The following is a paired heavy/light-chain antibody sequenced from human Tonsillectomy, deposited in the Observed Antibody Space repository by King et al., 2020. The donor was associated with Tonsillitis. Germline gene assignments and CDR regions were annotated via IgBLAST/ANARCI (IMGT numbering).Heavy chain of an antibody. CDR2: IYASGTT. CDR3: ARGFLGYFDREDYYYRGEFDS. CDR1: GDSLYGDSPTSSGSY. J-gene: IGHJ4*02. V-gene: IGHV4-61*02. D-gene: IGHD3-22*01. Sequence: QVQLQESGPGLVRPSQTLSLTCTVSGDSLYGDSPTSSGSYWSWIRQPAGRGLQWIGHIYASGTTNYNPSLKSRVTMSVDTSRNQFSLRMSSVTATDTAVYYCARGFLGYFDREDYYYRGEFDSWGQGILVTVSS.
Light chain of an antibody. V-gene: IGLV2-23*02. CDR1: SNDVGGYNL. J-gene: IGLJ2*01. Sequence: QSALTQPASVSGSPGQSITLSCSGTSNDVGGYNLVSWYRQHPGKAPRLLIYEVSKRPSGISNRFSGSKSGNTASLTISGLQADDEADYYCCSYVGSNTFEFGGGTRLIVL. CDR2: EVS. CDR3: CSYVGSNTFE.